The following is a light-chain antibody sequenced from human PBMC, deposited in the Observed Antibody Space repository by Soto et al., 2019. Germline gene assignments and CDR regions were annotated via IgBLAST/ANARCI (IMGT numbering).Light chain of an antibody. V-gene: IGKV3-20*01. CDR2: GAS. J-gene: IGKJ1*01. CDR3: QQYGSSPWT. CDR1: QSVSTSY. Sequence: EIVLTQSPGTLSLSPGERATLSCRASQSVSTSYSAWYQQKPGQAPRLLIYGASSRATGIPDRVSGSGSGTDFTLTISRLEPEDFAVYYCQQYGSSPWTFGQGTKVEIK.